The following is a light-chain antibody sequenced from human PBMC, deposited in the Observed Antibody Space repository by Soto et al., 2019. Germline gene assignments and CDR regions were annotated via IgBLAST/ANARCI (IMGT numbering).Light chain of an antibody. CDR2: TAS. CDR1: QDINKW. V-gene: IGKV1-12*01. Sequence: DIQMTQSPSSVSASVGDRVAITCRASQDINKWLAWYRQKPGLAPNLVIYTASRLHGGVPSRFSGSGSGTDFTLTISSLQPEDFATYYCLQDHSYPLTFGGGTKVDIK. CDR3: LQDHSYPLT. J-gene: IGKJ4*01.